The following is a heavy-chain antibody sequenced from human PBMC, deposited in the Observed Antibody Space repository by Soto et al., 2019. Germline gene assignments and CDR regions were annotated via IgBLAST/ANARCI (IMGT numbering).Heavy chain of an antibody. V-gene: IGHV3-11*01. CDR3: ARVSCSGGSCYQDFDY. J-gene: IGHJ4*02. CDR2: ISSSGSTI. D-gene: IGHD2-15*01. CDR1: GFTFSDYY. Sequence: PGGSLRLSCAASGFTFSDYYMSWIRQAPGKGLEWVSYISSSGSTIYYADSVKGRFTISRDNAKNSLYLQMNSLRAEDTAVYYCARVSCSGGSCYQDFDYWGQGTLVTVSS.